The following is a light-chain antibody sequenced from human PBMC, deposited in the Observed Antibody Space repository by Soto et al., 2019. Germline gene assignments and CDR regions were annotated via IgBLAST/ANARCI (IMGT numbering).Light chain of an antibody. J-gene: IGLJ2*01. V-gene: IGLV1-40*01. CDR2: GSS. Sequence: QSALTQPASVSGAPGQRVTISCTGSSSNIGAGHVVHWYQQFPGRAPNLLIFGSSNRPSGVPDRFSGSKSGTSASLAITGLQAEDEADYYCQSYDNGLSASVFGGGTKLTVL. CDR3: QSYDNGLSASV. CDR1: SSNIGAGHV.